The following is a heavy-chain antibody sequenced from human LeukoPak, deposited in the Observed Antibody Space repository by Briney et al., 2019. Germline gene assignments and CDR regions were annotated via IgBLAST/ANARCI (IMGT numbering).Heavy chain of an antibody. D-gene: IGHD3-22*01. Sequence: SETLSLTCTVSGGSISSYYWSWIRQPPGKGLEWIGSIYYSGSTYYNPSLKSRVTISVDTSKNQFSLKLSSVTAADTAVYYCARDSIRITMIVVRLGAFDIWGQGTMVTVSS. CDR3: ARDSIRITMIVVRLGAFDI. CDR1: GGSISSYY. J-gene: IGHJ3*02. CDR2: IYYSGST. V-gene: IGHV4-59*05.